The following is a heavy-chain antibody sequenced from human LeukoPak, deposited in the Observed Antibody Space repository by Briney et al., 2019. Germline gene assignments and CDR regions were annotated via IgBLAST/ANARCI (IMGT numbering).Heavy chain of an antibody. CDR1: GFTFSPYW. CDR2: VKSDGSA. CDR3: AREVASAAFDY. D-gene: IGHD5-12*01. Sequence: GGSLILSCAASGFTFSPYWMHWVRQAPGKGLVWVSLVKSDGSAMYADSVKGRFTISRYNAKNTLYLQMNSLRAEDTAVYFCAREVASAAFDYWGQGTPVTVSS. J-gene: IGHJ4*02. V-gene: IGHV3-74*03.